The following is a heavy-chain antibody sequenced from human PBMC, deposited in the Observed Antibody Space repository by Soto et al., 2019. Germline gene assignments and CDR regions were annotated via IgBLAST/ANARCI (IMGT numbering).Heavy chain of an antibody. Sequence: QVQLVQSGAELKKPGASVKVSCKASGYTFSNYDMNWVRQATGQGPEWIGWVNPNNGDTGYAQKFQGRVTLTTDITATTAYRELTSLRSEDTAIYYWAKVSRKGSAIDFDYWGQGTVITVSS. CDR3: AKVSRKGSAIDFDY. V-gene: IGHV1-8*01. J-gene: IGHJ4*02. CDR2: VNPNNGDT. D-gene: IGHD3-10*01. CDR1: GYTFSNYD.